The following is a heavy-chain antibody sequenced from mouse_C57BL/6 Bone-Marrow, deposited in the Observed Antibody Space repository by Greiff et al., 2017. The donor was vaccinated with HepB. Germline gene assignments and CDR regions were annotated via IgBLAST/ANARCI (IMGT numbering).Heavy chain of an antibody. CDR2: ISDGGSYT. V-gene: IGHV5-4*01. J-gene: IGHJ1*03. CDR3: ARDRITTVVATSHFDV. D-gene: IGHD1-1*01. Sequence: VQLKESGGGLVKPGGSLKLSCAASGFTFSSYAMSWVRQTPEKRLEWVATISDGGSYTYYPDNVKGRFTISRDNAKNNLYLQMSHLKSEDTAMYYCARDRITTVVATSHFDVWGTGTTVTVSS. CDR1: GFTFSSYA.